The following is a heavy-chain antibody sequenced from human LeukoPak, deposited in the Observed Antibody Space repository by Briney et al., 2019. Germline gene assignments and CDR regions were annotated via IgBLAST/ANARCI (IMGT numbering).Heavy chain of an antibody. CDR2: IYYSGST. D-gene: IGHD2-15*01. J-gene: IGHJ4*02. V-gene: IGHV4-39*01. Sequence: SETLSLTCTVSGDSISNTRFYWAWIRQPPGKGLEWIGHIYYSGSTYYNPSLKSRVTISVYTSNNHFSLTLYSVTAADTAVYYCARHELGYCSGGSCPPNDYWGQGTLVTVSS. CDR1: GDSISNTRFY. CDR3: ARHELGYCSGGSCPPNDY.